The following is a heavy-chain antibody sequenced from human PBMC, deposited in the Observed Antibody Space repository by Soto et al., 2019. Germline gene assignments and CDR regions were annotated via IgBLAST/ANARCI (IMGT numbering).Heavy chain of an antibody. CDR3: ARGGYDFWSGYSYGMDV. CDR2: IYYSGST. D-gene: IGHD3-3*01. V-gene: IGHV4-39*01. CDR1: GGSISISSYY. Sequence: SETLSLTCTVSGGSISISSYYWGWILQPPGKGLEWIGSIYYSGSTYYNPSLKSRVTISVDTSKNQFSLKLSSVTAADTAVYYCARGGYDFWSGYSYGMDVWGQGTTVTVSS. J-gene: IGHJ6*02.